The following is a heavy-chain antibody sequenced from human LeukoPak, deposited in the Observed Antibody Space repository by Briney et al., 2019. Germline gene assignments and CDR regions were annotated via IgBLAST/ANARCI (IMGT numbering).Heavy chain of an antibody. V-gene: IGHV3-21*06. CDR3: ARERCIRVCLVALEL. D-gene: IGHD5/OR15-5a*01. CDR2: IGSTGSPI. Sequence: GGSLRLSCAASGCTLSSHFMSWVRQAPGKGLEWVSSIGSTGSPISYADSLKGRFSISRDNARSLVYLQINSLRPEDTAVHYCARERCIRVCLVALELWGRGTMVTVSS. J-gene: IGHJ3*01. CDR1: GCTLSSHF.